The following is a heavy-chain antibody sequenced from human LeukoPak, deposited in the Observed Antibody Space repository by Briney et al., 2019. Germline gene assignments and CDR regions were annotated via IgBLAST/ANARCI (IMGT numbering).Heavy chain of an antibody. D-gene: IGHD3-10*01. V-gene: IGHV4-31*03. Sequence: TLSLTCTVSGGAISSGGYYWSWIRQHPGKGLEWIGYIYYSGSTYYNPSLKSRVTISVDTSKNQFSLKMNSVTAADTAVYYCARDYYGSGRGVGWFDPWGQGTLVTVSS. J-gene: IGHJ5*02. CDR2: IYYSGST. CDR1: GGAISSGGYY. CDR3: ARDYYGSGRGVGWFDP.